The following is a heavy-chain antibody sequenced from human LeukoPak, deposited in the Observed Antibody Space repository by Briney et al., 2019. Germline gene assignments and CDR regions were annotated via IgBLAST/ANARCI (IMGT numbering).Heavy chain of an antibody. J-gene: IGHJ4*02. CDR3: AKADTRIAVAGPGFDY. CDR1: GFTFSSYG. V-gene: IGHV3-30*18. Sequence: PGRSLRLSCAASGFTFSSYGMHWGRQAPGKGLEGVAVISYDGSNKYYADSVKGRFTNSRDNSKNTLYLQMNSLRAEDTAVYYCAKADTRIAVAGPGFDYWGQGTLVTVSS. CDR2: ISYDGSNK. D-gene: IGHD6-19*01.